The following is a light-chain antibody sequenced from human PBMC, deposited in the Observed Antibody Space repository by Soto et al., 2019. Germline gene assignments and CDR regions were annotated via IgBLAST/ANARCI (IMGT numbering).Light chain of an antibody. CDR2: IND. CDR1: RSNIGSNS. J-gene: IGLJ1*01. Sequence: QSVLTQPPSVSGTPGQRVIISCFGSRSNIGSNSVNWYQQLPGTAPKLLIYINDQRPSGVPDRFSGSTSGTSVSLAISGLQSEDEADYYCASWDDRLKGYVFGTGTKGTVL. V-gene: IGLV1-44*01. CDR3: ASWDDRLKGYV.